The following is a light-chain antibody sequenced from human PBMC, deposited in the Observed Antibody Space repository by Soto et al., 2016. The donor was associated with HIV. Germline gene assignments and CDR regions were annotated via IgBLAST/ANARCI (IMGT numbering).Light chain of an antibody. CDR3: QQYQTYPLT. J-gene: IGKJ4*01. Sequence: DIQMTQSPSTLSASVGDRVTLTCRASQSISIYLAWYQQKPGKAPDLLIYRASSLQSGDPSRFSGSGSGTEFTLTISSLQPDDFATYYCQQYQTYPLTSGGGTKVEIK. V-gene: IGKV1-5*03. CDR1: QSISIY. CDR2: RAS.